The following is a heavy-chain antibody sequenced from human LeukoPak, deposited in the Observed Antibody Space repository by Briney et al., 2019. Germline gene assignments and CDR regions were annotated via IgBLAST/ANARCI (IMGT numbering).Heavy chain of an antibody. V-gene: IGHV1-2*02. D-gene: IGHD3-22*01. CDR3: ARDYYDSSGYGGGKVY. CDR1: GYTFTGYY. CDR2: INPNSGGA. J-gene: IGHJ4*02. Sequence: GASVKVSCKASGYTFTGYYMHWVRQAPGQGLEWMGWINPNSGGAKYAQKFQGRVTMARDTSISTAYMELSRLRSDDTAVYYCARDYYDSSGYGGGKVYWGQGTLVTVSS.